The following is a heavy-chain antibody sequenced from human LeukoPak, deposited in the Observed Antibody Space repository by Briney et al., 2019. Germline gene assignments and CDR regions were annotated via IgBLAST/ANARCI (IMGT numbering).Heavy chain of an antibody. CDR2: IYHSGST. Sequence: SETLSLTCTVSGGSISSGYYWGWIRQPPGKGLEWIGSIYHSGSTYYNPSLKSRVTISVDTSKNQFSLKLSSVTAADTAVYYCARDVDTTMVTVDYFDYWGQGTLVTVSS. V-gene: IGHV4-38-2*02. D-gene: IGHD5-18*01. CDR1: GGSISSGYY. CDR3: ARDVDTTMVTVDYFDY. J-gene: IGHJ4*02.